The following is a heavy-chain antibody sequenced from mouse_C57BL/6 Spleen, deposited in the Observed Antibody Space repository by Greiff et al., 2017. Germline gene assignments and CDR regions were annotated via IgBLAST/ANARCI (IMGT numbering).Heavy chain of an antibody. CDR1: GYTFTSYW. D-gene: IGHD1-1*01. CDR3: ARSGSRYYYAMDY. CDR2: IDPSDSYT. J-gene: IGHJ4*01. Sequence: VQLQQPGAELVMPGASVKLSCKASGYTFTSYWMHWVKQRPGQGLEWIGEIDPSDSYTNSNQKFKGKSTLTVDKSSSTAYMQLSSLTSEDSAVYYCARSGSRYYYAMDYWGQGTSVTVSS. V-gene: IGHV1-69*01.